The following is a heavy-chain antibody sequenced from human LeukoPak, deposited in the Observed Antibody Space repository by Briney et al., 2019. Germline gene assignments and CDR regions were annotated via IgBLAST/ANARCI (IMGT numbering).Heavy chain of an antibody. CDR2: ISGSGGST. Sequence: PGGSLRLSCAASGFTFSSYAMSWVRQAPGKGMEWVSSISGSGGSTNYADSVKGRFTISRDNAKNSLYLQMNSLRSEDTAVYYCARFPKINYYDSSGYYPSDAFDIWGQGTMVTVSS. D-gene: IGHD3-22*01. J-gene: IGHJ3*02. CDR3: ARFPKINYYDSSGYYPSDAFDI. V-gene: IGHV3-23*01. CDR1: GFTFSSYA.